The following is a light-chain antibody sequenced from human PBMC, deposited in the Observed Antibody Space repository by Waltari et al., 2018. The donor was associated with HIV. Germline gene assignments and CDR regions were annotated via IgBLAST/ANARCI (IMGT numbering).Light chain of an antibody. CDR1: SSDVGVYNY. J-gene: IGLJ2*01. CDR2: DVT. V-gene: IGLV2-23*02. CDR3: CSFAGSNSWI. Sequence: QSALTQPASVSGSPGQSITISCTGSSSDVGVYNYVSWYQQYPGNVPKVVIYDVTERPSGVSNRFSGSKSGNTASLTISGLQSEDEALYFCCSFAGSNSWIFGGGTRPTVL.